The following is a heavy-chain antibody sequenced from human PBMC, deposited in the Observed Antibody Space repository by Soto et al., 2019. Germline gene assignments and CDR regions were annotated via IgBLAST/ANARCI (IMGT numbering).Heavy chain of an antibody. V-gene: IGHV1-8*01. CDR1: GYTFTSFD. J-gene: IGHJ4*02. CDR2: MKPNSGDT. CDR3: VALAR. Sequence: QVQLVQSGAEVREPGASVKVSCKASGYTFTSFDINWMRQASGQGLEWMGWMKPNSGDTGYGQKFQGRVALTRDTSTSTAYMELSGLKSEDTAVYYCVALARWGQGTLVTVSS. D-gene: IGHD6-6*01.